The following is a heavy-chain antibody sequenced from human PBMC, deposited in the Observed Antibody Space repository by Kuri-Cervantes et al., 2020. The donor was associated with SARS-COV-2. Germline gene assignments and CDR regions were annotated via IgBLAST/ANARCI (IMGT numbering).Heavy chain of an antibody. Sequence: ASVKVSCKASGYTFTSYGISWVRQAPGQGLEWMGWISAYNGNTNYAQKLQGRVTMTTDTSTSTAYMELRSLRSDDTAVYYCARAPLYYDFDSGWFDPWGQGTLVTVSS. CDR1: GYTFTSYG. CDR2: ISAYNGNT. CDR3: ARAPLYYDFDSGWFDP. D-gene: IGHD3-3*01. V-gene: IGHV1-18*01. J-gene: IGHJ5*02.